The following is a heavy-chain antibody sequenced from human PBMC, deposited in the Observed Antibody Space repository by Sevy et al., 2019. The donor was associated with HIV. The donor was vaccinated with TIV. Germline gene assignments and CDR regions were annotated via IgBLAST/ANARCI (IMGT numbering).Heavy chain of an antibody. Sequence: ASVKVSCKASGYTFTSYYMHWVRQAPGQGLEWMGIINPSGGSTSYAQKFQGSVTMTRDTSTSTVYMELSSLRSEDTAVYYCARTYGSGYYYYGMDVWGQGTTVTVSS. CDR1: GYTFTSYY. J-gene: IGHJ6*02. V-gene: IGHV1-46*01. CDR3: ARTYGSGYYYYGMDV. D-gene: IGHD3-10*01. CDR2: INPSGGST.